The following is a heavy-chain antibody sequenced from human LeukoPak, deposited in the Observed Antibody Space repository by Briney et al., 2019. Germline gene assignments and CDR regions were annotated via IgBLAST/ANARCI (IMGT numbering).Heavy chain of an antibody. CDR3: ARDLLGAEDY. CDR1: GFTFSSYS. Sequence: PGGSLRLSCAASGFTFSSYSMNWVRQASGKGLEWVSSISSSSSYIYYADSVKGRFTISRDNAKNSLYLQMNSLRAEDTAVYYCARDLLGAEDYWGQGTLVTVSS. J-gene: IGHJ4*02. CDR2: ISSSSSYI. V-gene: IGHV3-21*01. D-gene: IGHD1-26*01.